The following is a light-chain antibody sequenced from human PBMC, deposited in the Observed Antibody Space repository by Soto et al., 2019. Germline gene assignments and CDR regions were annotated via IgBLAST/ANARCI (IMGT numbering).Light chain of an antibody. J-gene: IGLJ3*02. CDR2: ANT. V-gene: IGLV1-40*01. CDR1: SSNIGAGFD. Sequence: QSVLTQPPSVSGAPGQRVSFSCTGSSSNIGAGFDVHWYQQLPGTAPKLLIYANTNRPSGVPDRFSGSKSGTSASLAITGLQAEDEADYYCQSYDGSLSGWVFGGGTKLTVL. CDR3: QSYDGSLSGWV.